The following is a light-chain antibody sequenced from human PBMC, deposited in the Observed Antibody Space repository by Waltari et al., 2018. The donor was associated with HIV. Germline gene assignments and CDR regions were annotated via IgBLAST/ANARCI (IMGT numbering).Light chain of an antibody. CDR1: PSHIGTNI. CDR2: SNK. J-gene: IGLJ2*01. CDR3: AAWDDTLNGL. V-gene: IGLV1-44*01. Sequence: QSVLTQPPSASGTPGQNVTISCSGNPSHIGTNIVKWYQQFPGAAPKLLIYSNKQRPSGVPARFSGSKSGTSASLAISGLQSEDEADYFCAAWDDTLNGLFGGGTKLTVL.